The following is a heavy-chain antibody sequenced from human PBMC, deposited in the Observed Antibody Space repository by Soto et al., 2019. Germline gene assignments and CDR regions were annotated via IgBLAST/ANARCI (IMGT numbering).Heavy chain of an antibody. Sequence: PGESLKISCAASGFTFSSYGMHWVRQAPGKGLEWVAVISYDGSNKYYADSVKGRVTMTTDTSTSTAYMELRSLRSDDTAVYYCARCSGYYPEHFDYWGQGTLVTVSS. CDR2: ISYDGSNK. J-gene: IGHJ4*02. CDR3: ARCSGYYPEHFDY. D-gene: IGHD3-22*01. CDR1: GFTFSSYG. V-gene: IGHV3-30*03.